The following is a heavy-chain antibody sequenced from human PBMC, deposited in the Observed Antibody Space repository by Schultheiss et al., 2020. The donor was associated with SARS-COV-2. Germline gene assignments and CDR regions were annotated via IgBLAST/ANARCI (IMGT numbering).Heavy chain of an antibody. CDR3: ARDQGDSSSMYWYFDL. V-gene: IGHV3-21*01. D-gene: IGHD6-6*01. CDR2: ISSSSSYI. J-gene: IGHJ2*01. Sequence: GGSLRLSCAASGFTFSSYSMNWVRQAPGKGLEWVSSISSSSSYIYYADSVKGRFTISRDNAKNSLYLQMNSLRAEDTAVYYCARDQGDSSSMYWYFDLWGRGTLVTVSS. CDR1: GFTFSSYS.